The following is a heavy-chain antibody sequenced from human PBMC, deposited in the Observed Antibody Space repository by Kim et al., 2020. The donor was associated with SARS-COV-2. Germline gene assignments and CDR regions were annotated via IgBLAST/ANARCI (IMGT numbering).Heavy chain of an antibody. Sequence: TNYNPSLKSRVTISVDTSKNQFSLKLSSVTAADTAVYYCARMGGFNWFDPWGQGTLVTVSS. V-gene: IGHV4-39*01. J-gene: IGHJ5*02. CDR3: ARMGGFNWFDP. D-gene: IGHD3-16*01. CDR2: T.